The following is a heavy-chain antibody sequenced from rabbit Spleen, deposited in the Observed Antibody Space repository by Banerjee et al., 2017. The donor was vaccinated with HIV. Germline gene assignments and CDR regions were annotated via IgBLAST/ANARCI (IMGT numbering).Heavy chain of an antibody. J-gene: IGHJ4*01. CDR3: VRDTWHFKL. CDR2: IDAGSSGFT. V-gene: IGHV1S40*01. Sequence: QSLEESGGDLVKPGASLTLTCTASGVSFSLSSYMCWVRQAPGKGLEWIACIDAGSSGFTYFATWAKGRFTISKTSSTTVTLQMTSLTVADTATYFCVRDTWHFKLWGQGTLVTVS. D-gene: IGHD3-1*01. CDR1: GVSFSLSSY.